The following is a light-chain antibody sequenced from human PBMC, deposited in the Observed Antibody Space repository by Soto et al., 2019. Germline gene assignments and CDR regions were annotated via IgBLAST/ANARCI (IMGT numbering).Light chain of an antibody. Sequence: EIVMTQSPATLSVSPGERVTLSCRASQSVSSNLAWYQQEPGQAPRLLIYGASTRATGIPARFSGSGSGTEFTLTISSLQSEDVAVYYCQQYNNWPPYTFGQGTKLEIK. V-gene: IGKV3-15*01. CDR2: GAS. CDR1: QSVSSN. J-gene: IGKJ2*01. CDR3: QQYNNWPPYT.